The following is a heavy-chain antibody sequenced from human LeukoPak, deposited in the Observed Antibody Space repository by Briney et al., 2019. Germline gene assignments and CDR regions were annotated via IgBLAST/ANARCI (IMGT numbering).Heavy chain of an antibody. D-gene: IGHD2-2*01. CDR1: GYTFTSYY. CDR3: ARDLPFVVVPAALYYYYGMDV. J-gene: IGHJ6*02. Sequence: GASVKLSCNASGYTFTSYYMHWVRQAPGQGLEWMGIINPSGGSTIYAKKFQGRVTMTRDTSTSTVYMELSSLRSEDTAVYYCARDLPFVVVPAALYYYYGMDVWGQGTTVTVSS. V-gene: IGHV1-46*01. CDR2: INPSGGST.